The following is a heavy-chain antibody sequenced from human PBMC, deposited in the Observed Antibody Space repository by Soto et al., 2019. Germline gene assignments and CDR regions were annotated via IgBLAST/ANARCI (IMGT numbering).Heavy chain of an antibody. Sequence: GGSLRLSRAASGFTFSNYWMTWVRQAPGKGLEWVANIKEDGSEKHYVDSVKGRFTISRDNAKNSLYLQMNSLRVEDTAVYFCSRDVVVGAKALNYWGQGALVTVSS. V-gene: IGHV3-7*01. CDR1: GFTFSNYW. D-gene: IGHD2-15*01. CDR2: IKEDGSEK. CDR3: SRDVVVGAKALNY. J-gene: IGHJ4*02.